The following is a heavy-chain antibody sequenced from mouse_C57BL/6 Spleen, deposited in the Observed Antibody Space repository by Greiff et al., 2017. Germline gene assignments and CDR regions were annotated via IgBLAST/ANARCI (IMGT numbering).Heavy chain of an antibody. CDR2: ISYSGST. CDR3: ARGYDGYPRFAY. Sequence: EVQLQESGPGMVKPSQSLSLTCTVTGYSITSGYDWHWIRHFPGNKLEWMGYISYSGSTNYNPSLKSRISITHDTSKNHFFLKLNSVTTEDTATYYCARGYDGYPRFAYWGQGTLVTVSA. D-gene: IGHD2-3*01. J-gene: IGHJ3*01. CDR1: GYSITSGYD. V-gene: IGHV3-1*01.